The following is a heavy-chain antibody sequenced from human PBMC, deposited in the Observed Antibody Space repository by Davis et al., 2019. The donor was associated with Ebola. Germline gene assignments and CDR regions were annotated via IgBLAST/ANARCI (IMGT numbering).Heavy chain of an antibody. V-gene: IGHV3-7*01. CDR2: IKQDGSEK. CDR1: GFTVSSNY. D-gene: IGHD2-2*01. J-gene: IGHJ6*04. Sequence: PGGSLRLSCAASGFTVSSNYMSWVRQAPGKGLEWVANIKQDGSEKYYVDSVKGRFSISRDNAKKSLCLQMKSLRAEDTAVYYCARDTSCTATSCYVHYSGLDVWGKGTTVTVSS. CDR3: ARDTSCTATSCYVHYSGLDV.